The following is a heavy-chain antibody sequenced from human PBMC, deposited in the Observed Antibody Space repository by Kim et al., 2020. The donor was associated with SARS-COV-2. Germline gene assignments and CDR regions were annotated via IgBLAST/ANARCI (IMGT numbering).Heavy chain of an antibody. CDR3: ARGLVSPTIYYYYYGMDV. J-gene: IGHJ6*02. CDR1: GGSFSGYY. Sequence: SETLSLTCAVYGGSFSGYYWSWIRQPPGKGLEWIGEINHSGSTNYNPSLKSRVTISVDMSKNQFSLKLSSVTAADTAVYYCARGLVSPTIYYYYYGMDVWGQGTTVTVSS. V-gene: IGHV4-34*01. D-gene: IGHD2-21*01. CDR2: INHSGST.